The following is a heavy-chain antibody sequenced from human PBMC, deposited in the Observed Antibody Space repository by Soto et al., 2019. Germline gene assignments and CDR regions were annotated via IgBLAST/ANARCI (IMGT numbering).Heavy chain of an antibody. D-gene: IGHD2-15*01. CDR2: INPNSGGT. J-gene: IGHJ3*02. V-gene: IGHV1-2*04. CDR3: ARDIGPDAFDI. Sequence: ASVKVSCKASGYTFTGYYMHWVRQAPGQGLEWMGWINPNSGGTKYAQKFQGWVTMTRDTSISTAYMELSRLRSDDTAVYYCARDIGPDAFDIWGQGTTVTVSS. CDR1: GYTFTGYY.